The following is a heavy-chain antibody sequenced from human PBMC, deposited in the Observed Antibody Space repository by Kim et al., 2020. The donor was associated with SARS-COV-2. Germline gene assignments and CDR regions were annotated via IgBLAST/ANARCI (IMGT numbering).Heavy chain of an antibody. V-gene: IGHV1-18*01. CDR2: ISAYNGNT. CDR3: ARDHARLWFGESPWRENWFDP. CDR1: GYTFTSYG. J-gene: IGHJ5*02. Sequence: ASVKVSCKASGYTFTSYGISWVRQAPGQGLEWMGWISAYNGNTNYAQKLQGRVTMTTDTSTSTAYMELRSLRSDDTAVYYCARDHARLWFGESPWRENWFDPWGQGTLVTVSS. D-gene: IGHD3-10*01.